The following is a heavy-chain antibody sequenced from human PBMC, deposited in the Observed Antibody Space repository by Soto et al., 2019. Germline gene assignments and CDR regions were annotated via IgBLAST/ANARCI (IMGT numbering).Heavy chain of an antibody. J-gene: IGHJ6*03. D-gene: IGHD6-13*01. CDR3: ARDWYSSSWSNYYYYYYMDV. V-gene: IGHV1-18*01. CDR1: GYTFTSYG. CDR2: IGAYNGNT. Sequence: QVQLVQSGAEVKKPGASVKVSCKASGYTFTSYGISWVRQAPGQGLEWMGWIGAYNGNTNYAQKLQGRVTMTTDTSTSTAYMELRSLRSDDTAVYYCARDWYSSSWSNYYYYYYMDVWGKGTTVTVSS.